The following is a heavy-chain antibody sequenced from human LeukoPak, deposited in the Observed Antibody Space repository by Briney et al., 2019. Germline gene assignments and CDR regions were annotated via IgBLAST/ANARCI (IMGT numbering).Heavy chain of an antibody. V-gene: IGHV1-18*01. J-gene: IGHJ6*03. CDR3: ARGTVSGQDYYYMDV. D-gene: IGHD2-15*01. CDR1: GYTFTSYG. CDR2: TSSNNGKT. Sequence: ASVKVSCKASGYTFTSYGIHWVRQAPGQGLEWIGWTSSNNGKTNHAQKLQGRVTMTTDTPTSTVYMELRSLRSDDTAVYYCARGTVSGQDYYYMDVWGKGTTVTVSS.